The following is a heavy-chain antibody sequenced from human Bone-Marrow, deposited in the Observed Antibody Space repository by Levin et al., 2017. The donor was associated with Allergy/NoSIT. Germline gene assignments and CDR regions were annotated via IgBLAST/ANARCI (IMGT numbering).Heavy chain of an antibody. CDR2: ISGSGGST. Sequence: GESLKISCAASGFTFSSYAMSWVRQAPGKGLEWVSAISGSGGSTYYADSVKGRFTISRDNSKNTLYLQMNSLRAEDTAVYYCAKEPPRDENYGYFDLWGRGTLVTVSS. CDR1: GFTFSSYA. CDR3: AKEPPRDENYGYFDL. V-gene: IGHV3-23*01. J-gene: IGHJ2*01.